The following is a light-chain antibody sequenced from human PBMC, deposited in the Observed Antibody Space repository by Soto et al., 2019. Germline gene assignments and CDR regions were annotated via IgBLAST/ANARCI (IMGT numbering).Light chain of an antibody. CDR1: DGDIGASRY. Sequence: QSALTQPVSVAGSPGQSITISCFGADGDIGASRYVSWYQQLPGQAPKLLIYEVSSRPSGVSNRFSGSKSGDTASLTISGLQPEDEAHYFCASSTVSDSVLFGGGTKLTVL. J-gene: IGLJ2*01. CDR3: ASSTVSDSVL. V-gene: IGLV2-14*03. CDR2: EVS.